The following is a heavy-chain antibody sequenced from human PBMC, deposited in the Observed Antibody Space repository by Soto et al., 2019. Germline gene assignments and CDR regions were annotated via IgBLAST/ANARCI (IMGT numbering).Heavy chain of an antibody. Sequence: GGFLRLSCATSGFTFRNYAMSWVRQAPGKGLEWVSVIGGTGAYYTDSVKGRFTTSRDNSKNTLYLQMNNLRAEDTAVYYCAKAQFTAYDPYNYWGLGTLVTVSS. D-gene: IGHD5-12*01. CDR3: AKAQFTAYDPYNY. J-gene: IGHJ4*02. CDR1: GFTFRNYA. CDR2: IGGTGA. V-gene: IGHV3-23*01.